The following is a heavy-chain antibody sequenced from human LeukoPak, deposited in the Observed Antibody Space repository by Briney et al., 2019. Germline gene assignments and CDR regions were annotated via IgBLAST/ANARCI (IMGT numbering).Heavy chain of an antibody. CDR3: ARGIDY. CDR1: GFTFSNYG. V-gene: IGHV3-23*01. Sequence: GGSLRLSCAASGFTFSNYGLSWVRQAPGKGLEWVSGITGSGGSTYYADSVKGRFTISRDNSKNMVFLQMNSLRVEDTAVYYCARGIDYWGRGTLVTVSS. J-gene: IGHJ4*02. CDR2: ITGSGGST.